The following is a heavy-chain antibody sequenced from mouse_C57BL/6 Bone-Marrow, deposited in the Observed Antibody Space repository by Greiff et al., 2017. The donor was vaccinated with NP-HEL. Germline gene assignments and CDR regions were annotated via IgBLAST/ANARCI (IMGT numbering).Heavy chain of an antibody. V-gene: IGHV5-4*03. CDR1: GFTFSSYA. CDR3: ARGAQATCYFDV. J-gene: IGHJ1*03. Sequence: EVMLVESGGGLVKPGGSLKLSCAASGFTFSSYAMSWVRQTPEKRLEWVATISDGGSYTYYPDNVKGRFTISRDNAKNNLYLQMSHLKSEDTAMYYCARGAQATCYFDVWGTGTTVTVSS. D-gene: IGHD3-2*02. CDR2: ISDGGSYT.